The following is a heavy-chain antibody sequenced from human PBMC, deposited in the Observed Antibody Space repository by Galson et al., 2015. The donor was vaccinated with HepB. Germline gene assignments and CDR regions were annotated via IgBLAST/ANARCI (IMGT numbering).Heavy chain of an antibody. Sequence: SLRLSCAASGFTFSSYEMNWVRQAPGKGLEWVSYISSSGSTIYYADSVKGRFTISRDNAKNSLYLQMNSLRAEDTAVYYCARERNSSGWYRYYYYYGMDVWGQGTTVTVSS. V-gene: IGHV3-48*03. CDR2: ISSSGSTI. J-gene: IGHJ6*02. CDR1: GFTFSSYE. D-gene: IGHD6-19*01. CDR3: ARERNSSGWYRYYYYYGMDV.